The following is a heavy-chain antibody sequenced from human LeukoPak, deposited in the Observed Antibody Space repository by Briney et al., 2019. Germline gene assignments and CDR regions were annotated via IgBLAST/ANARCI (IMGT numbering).Heavy chain of an antibody. CDR2: IYYSGST. V-gene: IGHV4-59*01. Sequence: PSETLSLTCTVSGGSISSYYWSWIRQPPGKGLEWIGYIYYSGSTNYNPSLKSRVTISVDTSKNQSSLKLSSVTAADTAVYYCARDSEGQTFDPWGQGTLVTASS. CDR1: GGSISSYY. CDR3: ARDSEGQTFDP. J-gene: IGHJ5*02.